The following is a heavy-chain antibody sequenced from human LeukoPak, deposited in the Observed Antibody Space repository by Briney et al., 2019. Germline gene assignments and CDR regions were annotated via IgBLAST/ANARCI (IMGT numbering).Heavy chain of an antibody. CDR1: GYTFIDNDYY. CDR2: INPNSGGT. Sequence: ASVKVSCKASGYTFIDNDYYMHWVRQAPGQGLDWMGWINPNSGGTNYAQKFQGRVTMTRDTSISTAYMELSRLRSDDTAVYYCARDGITGTTRAFDIWGQGTMVTVSS. CDR3: ARDGITGTTRAFDI. J-gene: IGHJ3*02. V-gene: IGHV1-2*02. D-gene: IGHD1-20*01.